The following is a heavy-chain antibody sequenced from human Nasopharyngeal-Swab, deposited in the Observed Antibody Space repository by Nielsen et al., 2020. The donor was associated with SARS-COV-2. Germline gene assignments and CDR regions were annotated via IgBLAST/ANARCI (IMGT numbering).Heavy chain of an antibody. CDR1: GYTFTGYY. CDR2: INPNSGGT. V-gene: IGHV1-2*02. Sequence: ASVKVSCKASGYTFTGYYMHWVRQAPGQGLEWMGWINPNSGGTNYAQKFQGRVTMTRDTSISTAYMELSRLRSDDTAVYYCAKETTYYYDSSGWGAFDIWGQGTMVTVSS. D-gene: IGHD3-22*01. CDR3: AKETTYYYDSSGWGAFDI. J-gene: IGHJ3*02.